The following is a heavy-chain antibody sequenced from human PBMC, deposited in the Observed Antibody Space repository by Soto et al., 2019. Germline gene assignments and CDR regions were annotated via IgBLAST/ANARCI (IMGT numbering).Heavy chain of an antibody. J-gene: IGHJ4*02. CDR2: ISRDGSKA. Sequence: PGGSLRLSCAASGFTFSSYVIHWVRQTPDKGLEWVAFISRDGSKAYYADSVKGRFTISRDNSKNTLYLQMNSLRAEDTAVYYCARGTSPYYDILTGYLGPGYFDYWGQGTLVTVSS. D-gene: IGHD3-9*01. CDR1: GFTFSSYV. CDR3: ARGTSPYYDILTGYLGPGYFDY. V-gene: IGHV3-30-3*01.